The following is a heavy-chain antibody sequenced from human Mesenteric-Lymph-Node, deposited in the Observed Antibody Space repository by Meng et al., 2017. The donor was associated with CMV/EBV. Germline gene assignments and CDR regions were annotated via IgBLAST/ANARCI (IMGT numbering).Heavy chain of an antibody. V-gene: IGHV4-61*08. J-gene: IGHJ4*02. Sequence: QVQLQESGAGLVKPSATLSLTGIVAGVSVTSGAYHWSWIRQSPGKGLEWIGYIYGTGITIYNPSLKSRVTILLETSKNQFSLKLYSVTTADTAVYYCAKSRSSTPGIVDDWGQGTLVTVSS. CDR3: AKSRSSTPGIVDD. CDR1: GVSVTSGAYH. D-gene: IGHD2/OR15-2a*01. CDR2: IYGTGIT.